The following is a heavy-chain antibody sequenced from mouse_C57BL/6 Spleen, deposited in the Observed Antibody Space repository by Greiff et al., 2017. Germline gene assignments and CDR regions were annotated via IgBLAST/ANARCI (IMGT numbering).Heavy chain of an antibody. J-gene: IGHJ4*01. V-gene: IGHV1-22*01. D-gene: IGHD1-1*01. CDR1: GYTFTDYN. Sequence: EVQLVESGPELVKPGASVKMSCKASGYTFTDYNMPWVKQSHGKSLEWIGYINPNNGGTSYNQKFKGKATLTVNQSSSTTYMELRNLTSEDSAVYYCARNEYYGSEAMDYWGQGTSVTVSS. CDR2: INPNNGGT. CDR3: ARNEYYGSEAMDY.